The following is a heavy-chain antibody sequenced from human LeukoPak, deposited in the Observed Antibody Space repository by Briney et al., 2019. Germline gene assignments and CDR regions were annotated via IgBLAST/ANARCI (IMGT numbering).Heavy chain of an antibody. V-gene: IGHV3-30-3*01. Sequence: RSLRLSCAASGFTFSSYAMHWVRQAPGKGLEWVAVISYDGSNKYYADSVKGRFTISRDNSKNTLYLQMNSLRAEDTAVYYCARGYEAFDIWGQGTMVTVSS. CDR2: ISYDGSNK. CDR3: ARGYEAFDI. D-gene: IGHD3-3*01. CDR1: GFTFSSYA. J-gene: IGHJ3*02.